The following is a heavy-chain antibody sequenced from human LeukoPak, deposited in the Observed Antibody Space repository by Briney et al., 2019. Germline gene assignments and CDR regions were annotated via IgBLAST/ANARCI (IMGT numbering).Heavy chain of an antibody. J-gene: IGHJ4*02. CDR2: TKPKADSYIT. V-gene: IGHV3-72*01. CDR3: AKDSSDWTFDY. Sequence: GGSLRLPCAASGFIFSDYYMDWVRQAPGKGLEWVGRTKPKADSYITEYAPSVKGRFTISRDDSKNSLYLQMNSLKTEDTAVYYCAKDSSDWTFDYWGQGTLVTVSS. D-gene: IGHD6-25*01. CDR1: GFIFSDYY.